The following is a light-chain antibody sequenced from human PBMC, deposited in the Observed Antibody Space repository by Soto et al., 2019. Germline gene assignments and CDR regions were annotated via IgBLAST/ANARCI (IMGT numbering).Light chain of an antibody. CDR3: CSYAGSYTYV. J-gene: IGLJ1*01. V-gene: IGLV2-11*01. CDR2: EVS. Sequence: QSALTQPASVSGSPGQSITISCTGTTSDVGGYDYVSWYQQHPGQAPKLLIYEVSNRPSGVPDRFSASKSDNTASLTISGLQAEDEADYYCCSYAGSYTYVFGTGTKVTVL. CDR1: TSDVGGYDY.